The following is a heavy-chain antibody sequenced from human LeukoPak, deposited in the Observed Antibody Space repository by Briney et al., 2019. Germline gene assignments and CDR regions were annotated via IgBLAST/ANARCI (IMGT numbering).Heavy chain of an antibody. CDR3: ARDGTAAGLYFDL. D-gene: IGHD6-13*01. V-gene: IGHV3-7*01. CDR2: IRQDGSEK. J-gene: IGHJ4*01. Sequence: GGSLRLSCEVSGFTFTDYWMNWVRQAPGKGPEWVASIRQDGSEKTYVDSVKGRFTISRDNTKNSLSLQLNGLRAEDTAVYCCARDGTAAGLYFDLWGQGTLVTVSS. CDR1: GFTFTDYW.